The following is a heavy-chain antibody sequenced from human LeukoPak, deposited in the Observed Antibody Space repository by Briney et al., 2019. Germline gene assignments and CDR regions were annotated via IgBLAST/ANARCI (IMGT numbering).Heavy chain of an antibody. CDR2: IYPGDSDT. CDR1: GYSFTSYW. V-gene: IGHV5-51*01. Sequence: GESLKISCKGSGYSFTSYWIGWVRQMPGKGLEWMGIIYPGDSDTRYSPSFQGQVTISADKSISTAYLQWSSLKASDTAMYYCARLDIVVVPAATPQSYYYYMDVWGKGTTVTVSS. J-gene: IGHJ6*03. CDR3: ARLDIVVVPAATPQSYYYYMDV. D-gene: IGHD2-2*02.